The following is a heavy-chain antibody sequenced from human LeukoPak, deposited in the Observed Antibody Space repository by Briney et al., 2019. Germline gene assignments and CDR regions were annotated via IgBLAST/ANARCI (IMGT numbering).Heavy chain of an antibody. V-gene: IGHV1-2*02. CDR1: GYTFTGYY. CDR3: ARAAVVAPAGPTPGVDY. Sequence: ASVKVSCKASGYTFTGYYMHWVRQAPGQGLEWMGWINPNSGGTNYAQKFQGRVTMTRDTSISTAYMELSRLRSDDTAVYYCARAAVVAPAGPTPGVDYWGQGTPVTVSS. CDR2: INPNSGGT. D-gene: IGHD2-2*01. J-gene: IGHJ4*02.